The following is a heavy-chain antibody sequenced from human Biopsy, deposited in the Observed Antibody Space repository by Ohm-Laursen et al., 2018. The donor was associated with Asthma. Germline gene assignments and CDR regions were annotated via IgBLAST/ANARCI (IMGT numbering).Heavy chain of an antibody. CDR3: ARAAITGIRGWFDP. CDR2: IDQSGYT. J-gene: IGHJ5*02. V-gene: IGHV4-34*01. Sequence: GTLSLTCTVYGGYLTGHYWDWIRQPPGKGLEWIGEIDQSGYTNYNPSLKSRVTISADTSKNQFHLNLSSVTAADTAVYFCARAAITGIRGWFDPWGQGTQVTVSS. CDR1: GGYLTGHY. D-gene: IGHD1-20*01.